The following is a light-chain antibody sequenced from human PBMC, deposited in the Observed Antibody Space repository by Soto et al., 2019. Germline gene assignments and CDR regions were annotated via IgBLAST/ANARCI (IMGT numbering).Light chain of an antibody. CDR3: QHYVTWPLA. J-gene: IGKJ4*01. Sequence: EIVVTQSPGTLSLSPGERATLSCRASQSVSSRHLAWYQQKPGQAPRLLIYGTSNRATGIPDRFSGSGSGPDFSLIISRLEPEDFAVYYCQHYVTWPLAFGGGTRVENK. V-gene: IGKV3-20*01. CDR2: GTS. CDR1: QSVSSRH.